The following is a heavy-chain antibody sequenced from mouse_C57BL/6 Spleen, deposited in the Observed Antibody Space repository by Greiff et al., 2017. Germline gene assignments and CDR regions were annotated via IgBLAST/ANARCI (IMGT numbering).Heavy chain of an antibody. CDR2: IWGVGST. J-gene: IGHJ3*01. CDR1: GFSLTSYG. CDR3: AIDEGAY. V-gene: IGHV2-6*01. Sequence: VKLVESGPGLVAPSQSLSITCTVSGFSLTSYGLDWVRQSPGKGLEWLGVIWGVGSTNYNSALKSRLSISKDNSKSQVFLKMNRLQTDDTAMYYCAIDEGAYWGQGTLVTVSA.